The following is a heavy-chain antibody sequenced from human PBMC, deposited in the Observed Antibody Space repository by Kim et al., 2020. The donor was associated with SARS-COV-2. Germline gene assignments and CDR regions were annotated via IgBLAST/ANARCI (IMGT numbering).Heavy chain of an antibody. V-gene: IGHV1-3*01. CDR3: ASGYCSGGSCWMGDERGFDY. D-gene: IGHD2-15*01. J-gene: IGHJ4*02. CDR2: INAGNGNT. Sequence: ASVKVSCKASGYTFTSYAMHWVRQAPGQRLEWMGWINAGNGNTKYSQKFQGRITITRDTSASTAYMELSSLRSEDTAVYYCASGYCSGGSCWMGDERGFDYWGQGTLVTVSS. CDR1: GYTFTSYA.